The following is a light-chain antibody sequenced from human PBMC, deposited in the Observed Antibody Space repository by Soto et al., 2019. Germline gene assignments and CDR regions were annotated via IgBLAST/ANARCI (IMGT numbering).Light chain of an antibody. V-gene: IGLV2-14*01. J-gene: IGLJ2*01. CDR3: CSYTSSDTVV. Sequence: QSVLTQPASVSGSPGQSITISCTGTSRDVGGYKYVSWYQQHPGKAPKLMIYEVSNRPSGVSYRFSGSKSGNTASLTISGLQAEDEADYYCCSYTSSDTVVFGGGTKLTVL. CDR1: SRDVGGYKY. CDR2: EVS.